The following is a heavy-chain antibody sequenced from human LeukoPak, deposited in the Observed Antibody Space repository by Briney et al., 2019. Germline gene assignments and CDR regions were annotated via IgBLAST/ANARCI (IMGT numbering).Heavy chain of an antibody. J-gene: IGHJ5*02. CDR2: IYYSGST. CDR3: ARDQTYCSGGTCYSDWFDP. D-gene: IGHD2-15*01. CDR1: GGSISSGGYY. Sequence: SQTLSLTCTVSGGSISSGGYYWSWIRQHPGKGLAWIGYIYYSGSTYYNPSLKSRLTISVDTSKNQFSLKLTSVTAADTAIYYCARDQTYCSGGTCYSDWFDPWGQGTLVTVSS. V-gene: IGHV4-31*03.